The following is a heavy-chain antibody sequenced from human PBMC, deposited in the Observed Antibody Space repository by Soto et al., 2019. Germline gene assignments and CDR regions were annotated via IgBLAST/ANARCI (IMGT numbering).Heavy chain of an antibody. CDR1: GFTFINTG. Sequence: WGSLRLSCAGSGFTFINTGMSWVRQAPGQWLEWVSAITGNGDTTYYADSVKGRFTISRDNSKSTLYLQMNSLRAEDTAVYYCAKIDGYFDYWGQGTLVTVSS. D-gene: IGHD3-22*01. J-gene: IGHJ4*02. V-gene: IGHV3-23*01. CDR3: AKIDGYFDY. CDR2: ITGNGDTT.